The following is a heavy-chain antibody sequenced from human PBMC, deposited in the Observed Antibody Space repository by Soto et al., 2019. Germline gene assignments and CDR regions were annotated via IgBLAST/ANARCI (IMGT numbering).Heavy chain of an antibody. CDR3: ARHQSHSSSYVDP. CDR1: GGSISSSSYY. V-gene: IGHV4-39*01. D-gene: IGHD6-13*01. J-gene: IGHJ5*02. Sequence: SETLSLTCTFPGGSISSSSYYWGWIRHPPGKGLEWIGSIYYSGSTYYNPSLKSRVTISVGTSKNQFSLKLSSVTAADTAVYYCARHQSHSSSYVDPWGQGTLVTVSS. CDR2: IYYSGST.